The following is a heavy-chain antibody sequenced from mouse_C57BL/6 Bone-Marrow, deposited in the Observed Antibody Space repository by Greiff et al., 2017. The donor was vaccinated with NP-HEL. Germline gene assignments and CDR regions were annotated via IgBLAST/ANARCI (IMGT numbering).Heavy chain of an antibody. Sequence: EVHLVESGGGLVQPGGSLSLSCAASGFTFTDYYMSWVRQPPGKALEWLGFIRNKANGYTTEYSASVKGRFTISRDNSQSILYLQMNALRAEDSATYYCARPPYYGSSPYAMDYWGQGTSVTVSS. V-gene: IGHV7-3*01. D-gene: IGHD1-1*01. J-gene: IGHJ4*01. CDR2: IRNKANGYTT. CDR3: ARPPYYGSSPYAMDY. CDR1: GFTFTDYY.